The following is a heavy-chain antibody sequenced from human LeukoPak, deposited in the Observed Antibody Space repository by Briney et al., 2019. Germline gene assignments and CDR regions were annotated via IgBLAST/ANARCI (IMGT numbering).Heavy chain of an antibody. CDR1: GFTFSSYW. Sequence: GGSLRLSCAASGFTFSSYWMHWGRQAPGKGLVWVSRINSDGSSTNYAASVKGRFTISRDNAKYTLYVQMNSLRAEDTTVYYRARGYGDYVVSWGQGTLVTVSS. V-gene: IGHV3-74*01. D-gene: IGHD4-17*01. J-gene: IGHJ4*02. CDR2: INSDGSST. CDR3: ARGYGDYVVS.